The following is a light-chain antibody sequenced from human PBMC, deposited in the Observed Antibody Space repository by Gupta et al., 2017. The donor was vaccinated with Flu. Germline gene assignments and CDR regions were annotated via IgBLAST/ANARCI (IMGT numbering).Light chain of an antibody. CDR3: GAWDTNLGAWV. V-gene: IGLV1-51*01. Sequence: SNIGKKYVSWYQQFPGTVPKLLIYDSNERPSGIPDRFSGSKSGTSATLGITGLQTGDEADYYCGAWDTNLGAWVFGGGTRLIVL. CDR1: SNIGKKY. CDR2: DSN. J-gene: IGLJ3*02.